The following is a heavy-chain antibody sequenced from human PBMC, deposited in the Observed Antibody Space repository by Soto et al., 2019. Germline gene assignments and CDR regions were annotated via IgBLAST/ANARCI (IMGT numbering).Heavy chain of an antibody. Sequence: PGGSLRLSCAASGFTFSSYGMHWVRQAPGKGLEWVAVIWYDGSNKYYADSVKGRFTISRDNSKNTLYLQMNSLRAEDTAVYYCARDAVLMVYAFDAFDIWGQGTMVTVSS. CDR3: ARDAVLMVYAFDAFDI. CDR2: IWYDGSNK. J-gene: IGHJ3*02. CDR1: GFTFSSYG. D-gene: IGHD2-8*01. V-gene: IGHV3-33*01.